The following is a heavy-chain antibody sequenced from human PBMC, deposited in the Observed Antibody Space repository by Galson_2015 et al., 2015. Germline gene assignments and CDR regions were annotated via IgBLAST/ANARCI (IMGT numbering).Heavy chain of an antibody. CDR2: ISSSSSYI. D-gene: IGHD3-3*01. J-gene: IGHJ4*02. V-gene: IGHV3-21*01. Sequence: SLRLSCAASGFTFSSYSMNWVRQAPGKGLEWVSSISSSSSYIYYADSVKGRFTISRDNAKNSLYLQMNSLRAEDTAVYYCARDQYDFWSALTDYYFDYWGQGTLVTVSS. CDR3: ARDQYDFWSALTDYYFDY. CDR1: GFTFSSYS.